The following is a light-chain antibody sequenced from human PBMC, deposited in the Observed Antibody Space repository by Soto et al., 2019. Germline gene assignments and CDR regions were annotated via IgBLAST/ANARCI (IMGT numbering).Light chain of an antibody. Sequence: AIQMTQSPSSLYASVGDRVTITCRASQGISTELGWYQQKPGKAPRLLIYGASTLQGGVPSRFSGSGSGTDFTLTISSLQPEDFATYYCLHDNSYPRTFGQGTKVEIK. J-gene: IGKJ1*01. CDR2: GAS. CDR3: LHDNSYPRT. CDR1: QGISTE. V-gene: IGKV1-6*01.